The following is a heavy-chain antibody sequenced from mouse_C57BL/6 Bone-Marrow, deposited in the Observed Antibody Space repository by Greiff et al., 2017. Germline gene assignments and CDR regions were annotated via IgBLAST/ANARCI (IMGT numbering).Heavy chain of an antibody. CDR2: ILPGSGST. CDR3: ARSWFPFAY. D-gene: IGHD2-2*01. J-gene: IGHJ3*01. CDR1: GYTFTGYW. Sequence: VQRVESGAELMQPGASVKLSCTATGYTFTGYWIEWVKQRPGHGLEWIGEILPGSGSTNYNEKFKGKAIFTADTSSNTAYMQHSSLTTGDSAIYYCARSWFPFAYWGQGTLVTVSA. V-gene: IGHV1-9*01.